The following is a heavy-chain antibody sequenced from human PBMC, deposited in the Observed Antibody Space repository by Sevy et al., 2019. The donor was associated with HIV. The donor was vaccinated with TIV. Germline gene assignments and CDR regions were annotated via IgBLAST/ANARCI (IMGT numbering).Heavy chain of an antibody. Sequence: ASVKVSCKASGGTFSSYAISWVRQAPGQGLEWMGGIIPIIGIANYARRFQGRVTITADKSTSTAYMVLSSLRSEDTAVYYCARGVGPMDWFDPWGQGTLVTVSS. J-gene: IGHJ5*02. CDR2: IIPIIGIA. D-gene: IGHD3-10*01. V-gene: IGHV1-69*10. CDR1: GGTFSSYA. CDR3: ARGVGPMDWFDP.